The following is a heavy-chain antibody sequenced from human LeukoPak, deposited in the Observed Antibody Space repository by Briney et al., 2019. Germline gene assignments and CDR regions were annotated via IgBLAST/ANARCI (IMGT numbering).Heavy chain of an antibody. V-gene: IGHV1-18*01. CDR1: GYTFTSYG. D-gene: IGHD2-2*01. CDR3: ARVGIASFDYYYYMDV. CDR2: ISAYNGDT. Sequence: ASVKVSCKASGYTFTSYGISWVRQAPGQGLEWMGWISAYNGDTNYAQKLQGRVTMTTDTSTSTAYMELRSLRSDDTALYYCARVGIASFDYYYYMDVWGKGTTVTVSS. J-gene: IGHJ6*03.